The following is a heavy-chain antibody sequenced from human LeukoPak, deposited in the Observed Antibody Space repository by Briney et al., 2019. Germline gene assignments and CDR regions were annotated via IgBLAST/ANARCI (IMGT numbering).Heavy chain of an antibody. V-gene: IGHV1-2*02. CDR1: GYTFTGYY. CDR2: INPNSGGT. Sequence: ASVKVSCKASGYTFTGYYMHWVRQAPGQGLEWMGWINPNSGGTNYAQKFQGRVTMTRDTSISTAYMELSSLRSEDTAVYYCARSRYSTIYYFDYWGQGTPVTVSS. J-gene: IGHJ4*02. D-gene: IGHD4-11*01. CDR3: ARSRYSTIYYFDY.